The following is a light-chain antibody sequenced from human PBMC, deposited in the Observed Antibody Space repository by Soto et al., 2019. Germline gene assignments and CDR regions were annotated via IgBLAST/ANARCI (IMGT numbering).Light chain of an antibody. J-gene: IGKJ3*01. V-gene: IGKV3-20*01. CDR2: GSS. CDR3: QQHGTSLFT. Sequence: EVVLTQSPGTLSLSPGEGATLSCRASQSVSSNCLAWYQQKPGQAPRLLIYGSSNSATGIPDRFIGSGSGTDFTLTISRLDPEDFAVYYCQQHGTSLFTFGPGTKVDIK. CDR1: QSVSSNC.